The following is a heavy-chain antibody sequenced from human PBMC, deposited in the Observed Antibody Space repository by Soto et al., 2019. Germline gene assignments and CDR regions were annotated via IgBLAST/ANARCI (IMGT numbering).Heavy chain of an antibody. CDR2: IIPLLGTT. Sequence: VASVKVSCKASGGTFRTYVITWVRQAPGQGHEWMGGIIPLLGTTNYAQKFQGRVTITADKSTNTAYMELYSLRSEDTAVYYCARDHVSMITEAGRSGWFDPWGQGTLVTVSS. CDR1: GGTFRTYV. CDR3: ARDHVSMITEAGRSGWFDP. D-gene: IGHD3-22*01. V-gene: IGHV1-69*10. J-gene: IGHJ5*02.